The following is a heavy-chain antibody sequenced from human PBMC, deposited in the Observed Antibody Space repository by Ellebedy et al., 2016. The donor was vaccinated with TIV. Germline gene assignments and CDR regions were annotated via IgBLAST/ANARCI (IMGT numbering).Heavy chain of an antibody. CDR1: GGSISSNY. D-gene: IGHD1-26*01. CDR2: IYNSVIT. V-gene: IGHV4-59*08. Sequence: MPGGSLRLSCTVSGGSISSNYWDWIRQLPGKGLEWIGYIYNSVITNYNPSLKSRVTMSVDTSKRQLSLKLRSVTAADTAVYYCARRYSGSSYHYFDYWGQGTLVIVSS. CDR3: ARRYSGSSYHYFDY. J-gene: IGHJ4*02.